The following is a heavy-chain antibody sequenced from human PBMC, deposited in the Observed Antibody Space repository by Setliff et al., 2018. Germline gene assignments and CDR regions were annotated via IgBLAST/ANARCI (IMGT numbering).Heavy chain of an antibody. V-gene: IGHV3-21*01. CDR1: GFTFSSYS. CDR2: ISSNSSYI. D-gene: IGHD2-8*02. J-gene: IGHJ2*01. Sequence: PGGSLRLSCAASGFTFSSYSLNWVRQAPGKGLEWVSSISSNSSYIYYADSVKGRFTISRDNAKNSLYLQMNSLRAEDTAVYYCARDLVLTRFDLWGRGTLVTVSS. CDR3: ARDLVLTRFDL.